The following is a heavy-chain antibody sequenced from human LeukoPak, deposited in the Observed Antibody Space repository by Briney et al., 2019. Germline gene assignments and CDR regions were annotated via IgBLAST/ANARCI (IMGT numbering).Heavy chain of an antibody. J-gene: IGHJ6*03. Sequence: GGSLRLSCAASGFTFSSYAMSWVRQAPGKGLEWVSAISGSGGSTYYADSVKGRFTISRDNSKNTLYLQMNSLRAEDTAVYYCAREAIAAAAHYYYYMDVWGKGTTVTVSS. CDR1: GFTFSSYA. CDR3: AREAIAAAAHYYYYMDV. CDR2: ISGSGGST. V-gene: IGHV3-23*01. D-gene: IGHD6-13*01.